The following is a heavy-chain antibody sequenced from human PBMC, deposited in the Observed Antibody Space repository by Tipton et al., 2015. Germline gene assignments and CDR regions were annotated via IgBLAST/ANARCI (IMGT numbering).Heavy chain of an antibody. CDR2: LRFDGSTK. CDR3: AKDHMWAWDQ. J-gene: IGHJ4*02. Sequence: GSLRLSCAASGFTLSNHAMHWVRQAPGKGPEWVAHLRFDGSTKWYADSVKGRFTISSDKSKNTVFLQMNSLRSEDTAVYYCAKDHMWAWDQWGQGTLVTVSS. V-gene: IGHV3-30*02. D-gene: IGHD1-26*01. CDR1: GFTLSNHA.